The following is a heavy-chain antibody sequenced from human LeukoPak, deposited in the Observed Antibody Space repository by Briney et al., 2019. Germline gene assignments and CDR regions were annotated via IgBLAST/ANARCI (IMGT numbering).Heavy chain of an antibody. CDR3: AKDSDGSGWYAFDY. D-gene: IGHD6-19*01. J-gene: IGHJ4*02. V-gene: IGHV3-23*01. CDR1: GFTFSSYA. CDR2: ISGSGGST. Sequence: GGSLRLSCAASGFTFSSYAMSWVRQAPGKGLEWASAISGSGGSTYYADSVKGRFTISRDNSKNTLYLQMNSLRAEDTAVYYCAKDSDGSGWYAFDYWGQGTLVTVSS.